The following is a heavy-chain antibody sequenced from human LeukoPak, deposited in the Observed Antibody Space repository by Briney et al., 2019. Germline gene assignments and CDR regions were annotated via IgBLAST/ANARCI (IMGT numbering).Heavy chain of an antibody. Sequence: GGSLRLSCAASGFTFSSYSMNWVRQAPGKGLEWVSYISSSSSTIYYADSVKGRFTIPRDNAKNSLYLQMNSLRDEDTAVYYCARDGRYFDWLLYPHYFDYWGQGTLVTVSS. CDR1: GFTFSSYS. D-gene: IGHD3-9*01. CDR2: ISSSSSTI. CDR3: ARDGRYFDWLLYPHYFDY. J-gene: IGHJ4*02. V-gene: IGHV3-48*02.